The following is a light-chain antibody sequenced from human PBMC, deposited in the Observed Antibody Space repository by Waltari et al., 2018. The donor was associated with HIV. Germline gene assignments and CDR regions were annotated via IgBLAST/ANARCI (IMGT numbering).Light chain of an antibody. J-gene: IGLJ1*01. CDR3: CSCPRSGIRYV. CDR1: SRNVGSDDI. V-gene: IGLV2-23*02. Sequence: QSALTQPASVSGSPGQSITISCTGTSRNVGSDDIVHWYQQHPGEAPKLIIYEVTKRPSGVSNRFAGSKSCNTASLTISGLQAEDEADYYCCSCPRSGIRYVFGTGTKVTVL. CDR2: EVT.